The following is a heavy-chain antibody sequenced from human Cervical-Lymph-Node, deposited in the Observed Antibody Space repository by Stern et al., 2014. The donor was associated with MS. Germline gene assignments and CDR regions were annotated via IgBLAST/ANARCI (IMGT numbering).Heavy chain of an antibody. J-gene: IGHJ4*02. CDR1: GYTFTSYW. CDR3: ARQRYFDY. V-gene: IGHV5-51*01. CDR2: IFPGGSDI. Sequence: EVQLVESGPEVKRPGESLKISCQASGYTFTSYWIGWVRQMPGKGLEWIAIIFPGGSDIRYSPSFQGRVTISADNSSSTAYLQWNNLKASDTAIYYCARQRYFDYWGQGTLVTVSS.